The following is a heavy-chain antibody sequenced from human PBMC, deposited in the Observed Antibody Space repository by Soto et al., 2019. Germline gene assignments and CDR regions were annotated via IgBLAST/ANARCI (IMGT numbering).Heavy chain of an antibody. V-gene: IGHV3-23*01. CDR2: ISGSGGST. J-gene: IGHJ5*02. D-gene: IGHD4-17*01. CDR3: AKDLLNDYGDYEDWFDP. Sequence: EVQLLESGGGLVQPGGSPRLSCAASGFTFSSYAMSWVRQAPGKGLEWVSAISGSGGSTYYADSVKGRFTISRDNSKNTLYLQMNSLRAEDTAVYYCAKDLLNDYGDYEDWFDPWGQGTLVTVSS. CDR1: GFTFSSYA.